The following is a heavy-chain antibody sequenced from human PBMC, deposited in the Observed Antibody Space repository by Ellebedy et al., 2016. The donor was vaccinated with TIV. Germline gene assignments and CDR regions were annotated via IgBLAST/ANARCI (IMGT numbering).Heavy chain of an antibody. CDR1: GFTFSSYA. D-gene: IGHD6-6*01. CDR3: AKGQYSRGINWFDP. V-gene: IGHV3-23*01. J-gene: IGHJ5*02. Sequence: GESLKISXAASGFTFSSYAMSWVRQAPGKGLEWVSAISGSGGSTYYADSVKGRFTISRDNSKNTLYLQMNSLRAEDTAVYYCAKGQYSRGINWFDPWGQGTLVTVSS. CDR2: ISGSGGST.